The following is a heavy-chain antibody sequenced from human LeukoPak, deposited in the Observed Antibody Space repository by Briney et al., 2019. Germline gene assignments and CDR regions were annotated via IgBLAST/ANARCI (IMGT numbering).Heavy chain of an antibody. V-gene: IGHV4-34*01. Sequence: SETLSLTCAVYGGSLSGYSWSWIRQPPGKGLGWIGEINHSGSTNYNPSLKSRVTISVDTSKSQFSLKLSSVTAADTAVYYCARSIAVAGDGYYDYYYGMDVWGQGTTVTVSS. CDR2: INHSGST. D-gene: IGHD6-19*01. CDR3: ARSIAVAGDGYYDYYYGMDV. J-gene: IGHJ6*02. CDR1: GGSLSGYS.